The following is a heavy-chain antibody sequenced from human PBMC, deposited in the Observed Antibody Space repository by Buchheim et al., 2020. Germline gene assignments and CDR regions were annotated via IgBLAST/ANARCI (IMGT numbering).Heavy chain of an antibody. V-gene: IGHV3-23*04. CDR2: ISGSGGST. Sequence: EVQLVESGGGLVQPGGSLRLSCAASGFTFSSYAMSWVRQAPGKGLEWVSAISGSGGSTYYADSVKGRFTISRDNSKNTLYLQMNSLRAEDTAVYYCAKAQAARKQAALRFLEWLLLFDYWGQGTL. CDR3: AKAQAARKQAALRFLEWLLLFDY. D-gene: IGHD3-3*01. CDR1: GFTFSSYA. J-gene: IGHJ4*02.